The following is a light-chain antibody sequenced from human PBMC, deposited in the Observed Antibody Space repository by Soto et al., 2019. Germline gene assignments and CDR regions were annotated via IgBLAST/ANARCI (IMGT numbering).Light chain of an antibody. V-gene: IGKV3-20*01. CDR1: QSVSSSY. Sequence: ESVLTQSPGTLSLSPGERATLACRASQSVSSSYLAWYQQKPGQAPRLLIYGTFTRATGIPDRFSGSGSGTDFTLTISRMETEDFPVYYCQQYGRSLRTFGQGTKVDIK. CDR3: QQYGRSLRT. CDR2: GTF. J-gene: IGKJ1*01.